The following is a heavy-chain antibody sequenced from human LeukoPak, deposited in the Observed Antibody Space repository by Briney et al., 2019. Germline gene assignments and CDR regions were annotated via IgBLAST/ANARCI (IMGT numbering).Heavy chain of an antibody. CDR2: ICGCSICK. V-gene: IGHV3-23*01. D-gene: IGHD3-9*01. CDR3: ARYEETEADYDILTGGVDY. J-gene: IGHJ4*02. CDR1: GSTFSNHP. Sequence: GGALRLSFAASGSTFSNHPMPWVGQAAGKGLEWVSSICGCSICKFIPDSVQGRFTISRHNSKNKLYLQMNSVRAEDTAVYYCARYEETEADYDILTGGVDYWGQGTLVTVSS.